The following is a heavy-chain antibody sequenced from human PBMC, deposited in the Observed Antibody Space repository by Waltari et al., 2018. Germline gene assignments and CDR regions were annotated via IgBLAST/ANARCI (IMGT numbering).Heavy chain of an antibody. D-gene: IGHD6-19*01. CDR1: GFTFSSYS. Sequence: EVQLVESGGGLVKPGGSLRLSCAASGFTFSSYSMNWVRQAPGKGLEWVSSISSSSSYIYYADSVKGRFTISRDNAKNSLYLQMNSLRAEDTAVYYCARDLVSSGWYSIDYWGQGTLVTVSS. J-gene: IGHJ4*02. CDR2: ISSSSSYI. V-gene: IGHV3-21*01. CDR3: ARDLVSSGWYSIDY.